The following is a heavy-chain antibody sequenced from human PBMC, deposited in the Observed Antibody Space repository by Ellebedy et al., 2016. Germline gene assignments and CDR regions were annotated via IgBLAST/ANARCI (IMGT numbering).Heavy chain of an antibody. V-gene: IGHV3-7*01. CDR1: GFTFSSYW. Sequence: GGSLRLSXAASGFTFSSYWMSWVRQAPGKGLEWVANIKQDGSEKYYVDSVKGRFTISRDNAKNSLYLQMNSLRAEDTAVYYCARDRLELRSAFDIWGQGTMVTVSS. D-gene: IGHD1-7*01. CDR3: ARDRLELRSAFDI. CDR2: IKQDGSEK. J-gene: IGHJ3*02.